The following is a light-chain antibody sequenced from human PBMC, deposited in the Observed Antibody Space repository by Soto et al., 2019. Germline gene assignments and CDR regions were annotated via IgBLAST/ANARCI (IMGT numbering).Light chain of an antibody. Sequence: QSALTHPACVSRSPGQSITISCTGTSSDVGGYNYFSWYGQHPGHSPKLIIYEFSNRPSGVSHCFSGSTSGNTASLTISGLQAEDEADYSCSSYTSSSTAYVFGTGTKVTVL. CDR3: SSYTSSSTAYV. CDR1: SSDVGGYNY. J-gene: IGLJ1*01. CDR2: EFS. V-gene: IGLV2-14*01.